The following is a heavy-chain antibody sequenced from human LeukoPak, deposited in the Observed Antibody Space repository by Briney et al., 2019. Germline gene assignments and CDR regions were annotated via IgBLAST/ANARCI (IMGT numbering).Heavy chain of an antibody. CDR3: ARAGLGSGYAYDDY. CDR1: GFTFDDHA. CDR2: ITWDGGST. D-gene: IGHD5-12*01. J-gene: IGHJ4*02. Sequence: PGGSLRLSCAASGFTFDDHAMLWVRQAPGKGLEWVSLITWDGGSTYYADSVKGRFTISRDNAKNSLYLQMNSLRAEDTALYYCARAGLGSGYAYDDYWGQGTLVTVSS. V-gene: IGHV3-43D*03.